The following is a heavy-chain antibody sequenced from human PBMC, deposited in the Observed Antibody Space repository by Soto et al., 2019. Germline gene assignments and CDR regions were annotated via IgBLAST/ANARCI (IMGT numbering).Heavy chain of an antibody. CDR1: GFTFSSYS. V-gene: IGHV3-21*01. CDR2: ISSSSSYI. CDR3: ARDLRVVAYYGMDV. D-gene: IGHD2-15*01. J-gene: IGHJ6*02. Sequence: EVQLVESGGGLVKPGGSLRLSCAASGFTFSSYSMNWVRQAPGKGLEWVSSISSSSSYIYYADSVKGRFTISRDNAKNSLYLQMNSLRAEDTAVYYCARDLRVVAYYGMDVWGQGTTVTVSS.